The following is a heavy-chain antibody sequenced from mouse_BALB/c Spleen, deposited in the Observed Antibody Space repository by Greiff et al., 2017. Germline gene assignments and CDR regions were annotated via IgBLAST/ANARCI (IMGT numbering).Heavy chain of an antibody. D-gene: IGHD2-12*01. Sequence: EVQLVESGGGLVQPGGSLRLSCATSGFTFTDYYMSWVRQPPGKALEWLGFIRNKANGYTTEYSASVKGRFTISRDNSQSILYLQMNTLRAEDSATYYCARDITTGYFDYWGQGTTRTVSS. CDR2: IRNKANGYTT. CDR1: GFTFTDYY. V-gene: IGHV7-3*02. CDR3: ARDITTGYFDY. J-gene: IGHJ2*01.